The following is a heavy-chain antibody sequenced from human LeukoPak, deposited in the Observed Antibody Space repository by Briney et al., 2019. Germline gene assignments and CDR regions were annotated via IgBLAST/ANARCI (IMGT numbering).Heavy chain of an antibody. CDR2: ISGSGGST. CDR1: GFTFSSYA. Sequence: GSLRLSCAASGFTFSSYAMSWVRQAPGKGLEWVSAISGSGGSTYYADSVKGRFTISRDNSKNTLYLQMNSLRAEDTAVYYCARGRIYYDILTGYWFGYWGQGTLVTVSS. CDR3: ARGRIYYDILTGYWFGY. J-gene: IGHJ4*02. D-gene: IGHD3-9*01. V-gene: IGHV3-23*01.